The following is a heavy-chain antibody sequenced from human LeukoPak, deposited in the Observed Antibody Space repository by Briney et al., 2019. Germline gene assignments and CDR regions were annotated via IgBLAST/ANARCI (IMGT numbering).Heavy chain of an antibody. D-gene: IGHD2-2*01. CDR1: GGSISSGDYY. Sequence: SETLSLTCTVSGGSISSGDYYWSWIRQPPGKGLEWIGYIYYSGSTYYNPSLKSRVTISVDTSKNQFSLKLSSVTAADTAVYYCAREIVVVPAHQNFDYWGQGTLVTVSS. V-gene: IGHV4-30-4*01. CDR2: IYYSGST. CDR3: AREIVVVPAHQNFDY. J-gene: IGHJ4*02.